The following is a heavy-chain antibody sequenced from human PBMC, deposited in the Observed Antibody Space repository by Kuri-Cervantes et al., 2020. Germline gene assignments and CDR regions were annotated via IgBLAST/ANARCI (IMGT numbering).Heavy chain of an antibody. CDR2: INPNSGGT. Sequence: ASVKVSCKASGYTFIDYYMHWVRQAPGQGLEWMGWINPNSGGTNYAQKFQGRVTMTRDTSISTAYMEVSRLRSDDTAVYYCARAGERGWWSHHYQYYVDVWGKGTTVTVSS. V-gene: IGHV1-2*02. CDR3: ARAGERGWWSHHYQYYVDV. CDR1: GYTFIDYY. J-gene: IGHJ6*03. D-gene: IGHD2-8*02.